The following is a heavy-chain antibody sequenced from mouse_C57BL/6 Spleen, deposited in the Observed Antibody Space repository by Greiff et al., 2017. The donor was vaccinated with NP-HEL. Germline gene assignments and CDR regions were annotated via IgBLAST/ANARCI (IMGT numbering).Heavy chain of an antibody. V-gene: IGHV1-81*01. CDR2: IYPRSGNT. CDR1: GYTFTSYG. CDR3: ARASSSSYYFDY. Sequence: VHLVESGAELARPGASVKLSCKASGYTFTSYGISWVKQRTGQGLEWIGEIYPRSGNTYYNEKFKGKATLTADKSSSTAYMELRSLTSEDSAVYFCARASSSSYYFDYWGQGTTLTVSS. J-gene: IGHJ2*01. D-gene: IGHD1-1*01.